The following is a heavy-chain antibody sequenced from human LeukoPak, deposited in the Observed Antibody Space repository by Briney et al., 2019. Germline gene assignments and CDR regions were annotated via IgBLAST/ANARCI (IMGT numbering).Heavy chain of an antibody. J-gene: IGHJ5*02. CDR3: ARDLGWAWFDP. CDR2: ISSSSSTK. Sequence: GGSLRLSCAASGFTFSNYNMNWVRQAPGKGLEWVSYISSSSSTKYYADSVKGRFTISRDNAKNSPYLQMNSLRDEDTAVYYCARDLGWAWFDPWGQGTLVIVSS. V-gene: IGHV3-48*02. CDR1: GFTFSNYN. D-gene: IGHD2-2*03.